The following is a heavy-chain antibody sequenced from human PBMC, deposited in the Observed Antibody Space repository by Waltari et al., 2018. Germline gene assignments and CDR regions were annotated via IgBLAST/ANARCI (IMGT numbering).Heavy chain of an antibody. CDR2: MSYSGAT. V-gene: IGHV4-39*01. CDR1: GVSITSNRHY. J-gene: IGHJ3*01. CDR3: ATYIGASVGTAAFDV. Sequence: LQLQESGPGLVKPSETLSLTCSVSGVSITSNRHYWAWIRQPPGQGLEWIATMSYSGATYRSPSLESRVTVSRDTSKIQLSLKLVSVTAADTAMYYCATYIGASVGTAAFDVWGQGTMVTVSS. D-gene: IGHD5-12*01.